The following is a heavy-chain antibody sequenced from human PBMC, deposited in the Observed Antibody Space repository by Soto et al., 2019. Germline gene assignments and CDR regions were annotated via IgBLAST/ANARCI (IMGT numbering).Heavy chain of an antibody. Sequence: QVQLQESGPGLVKPSQTLSLTCTVSGGSISSGGYYWSWIRQHPGKGLEWIGYIYYSGSTYYNPSLRRRVTISVDTCKNQFSLKLSSVTAADTAVYYCAGIYSGSPGGTLRYWGQGTLVTVSS. J-gene: IGHJ4*02. CDR2: IYYSGST. V-gene: IGHV4-31*03. CDR3: AGIYSGSPGGTLRY. D-gene: IGHD1-26*01. CDR1: GGSISSGGYY.